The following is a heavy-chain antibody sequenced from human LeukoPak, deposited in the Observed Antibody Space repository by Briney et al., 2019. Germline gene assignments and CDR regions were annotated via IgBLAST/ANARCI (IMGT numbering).Heavy chain of an antibody. CDR3: ARKYSSSWYRPQYYFDY. Sequence: SETLSPTCAVYGGSFSGYYWSWIRQPPGKGLEWIGEINHSGSTNYNPSLKSRVTISVDTSKNQFSLKLSSVTAADTAVYYCARKYSSSWYRPQYYFDYWGQGTLVTVSS. CDR2: INHSGST. CDR1: GGSFSGYY. V-gene: IGHV4-34*01. J-gene: IGHJ4*02. D-gene: IGHD6-13*01.